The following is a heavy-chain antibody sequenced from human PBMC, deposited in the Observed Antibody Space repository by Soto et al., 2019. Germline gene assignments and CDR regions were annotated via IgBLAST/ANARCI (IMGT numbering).Heavy chain of an antibody. J-gene: IGHJ6*03. CDR2: IYYRGGT. CDR1: GGSISSYY. Sequence: TLSLTCTVSGGSISSYYWSWIRQPPGEGLGGVGDIYYRGGTNYNPSPKSRVTKSVDTSRNQFSLKLSSVTAADTVVYYCACYYGSGCYGWDYYYMDVWGKGTTVTVSS. D-gene: IGHD3-10*01. V-gene: IGHV4-59*01. CDR3: ACYYGSGCYGWDYYYMDV.